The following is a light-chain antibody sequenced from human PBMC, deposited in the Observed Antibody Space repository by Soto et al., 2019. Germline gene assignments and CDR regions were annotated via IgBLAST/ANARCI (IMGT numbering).Light chain of an antibody. CDR3: QTWDTGIVV. J-gene: IGLJ2*01. V-gene: IGLV4-69*01. CDR1: SGHGNYV. CDR2: GKSDGSH. Sequence: QSVLTQSPSASASLGASVKLTCTLSSGHGNYVIAWHQQQPEKGPRYLVKGKSDGSHSKGDGIPDRLSRSSSGAERYLAISSLQSEDEADYYCQTWDTGIVVFGGGTKLTVL.